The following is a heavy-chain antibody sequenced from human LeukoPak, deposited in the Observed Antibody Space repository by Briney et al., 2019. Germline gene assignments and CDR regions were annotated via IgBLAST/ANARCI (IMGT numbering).Heavy chain of an antibody. J-gene: IGHJ6*02. CDR1: GFTFTSSA. D-gene: IGHD6-13*01. CDR2: IVVGSGNT. Sequence: GTSVKVSCKASGFTFTSSAMQGVRQARGQRLEWIGWIVVGSGNTNYAQKFQERVTITRDMSTSTAYMELSSLRSEDTAVYYCAASDPHSSSWYGAPYYGMDVWGQGTTVTVSS. CDR3: AASDPHSSSWYGAPYYGMDV. V-gene: IGHV1-58*02.